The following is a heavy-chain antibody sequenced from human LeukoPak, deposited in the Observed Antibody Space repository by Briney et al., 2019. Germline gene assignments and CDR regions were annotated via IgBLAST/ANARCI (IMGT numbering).Heavy chain of an antibody. CDR1: GYTFTSYY. CDR2: INPSGGST. J-gene: IGHJ4*02. V-gene: IGHV1-46*01. D-gene: IGHD6-13*01. Sequence: GASVKVSFKASGYTFTSYYMHWGRHRPGQGLEWMGIINPSGGSTSYAQKFQGRVNMNRETSTSTVYMELSSLRSEYTAVYYCAVAAARVVVGYWGKGTLVTVSS. CDR3: AVAAARVVVGY.